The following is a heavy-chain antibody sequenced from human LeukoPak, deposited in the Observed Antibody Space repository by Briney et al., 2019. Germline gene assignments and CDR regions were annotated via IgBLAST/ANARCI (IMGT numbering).Heavy chain of an antibody. CDR1: GFPFISYW. D-gene: IGHD3-10*02. J-gene: IGHJ1*01. V-gene: IGHV3-7*01. CDR3: AFLVREPQH. Sequence: PGGSLRLSCVVSGFPFISYWMGWARQAPGKWLEWVANIQGDGGLQWYVDSVRGRFTISRDNARNPLYLQMNSLRAEDTAIYYCAFLVREPQHWGQGTLVTVSS. CDR2: IQGDGGLQ.